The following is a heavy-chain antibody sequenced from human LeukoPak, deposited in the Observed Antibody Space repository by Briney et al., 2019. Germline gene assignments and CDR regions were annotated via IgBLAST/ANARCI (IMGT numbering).Heavy chain of an antibody. J-gene: IGHJ6*02. V-gene: IGHV1-24*01. CDR2: FDPEDGET. CDR1: GYTLTELS. CDR3: ATVLPRASRYYYGMDV. Sequence: ASVKVSCKVSGYTLTELSMHWVRQAPGKGLEWMGGFDPEDGETIHAQKFQGRVTMTEDTSTDTAYMELSSLRSEDTAVYYCATVLPRASRYYYGMDVWGQGTTVTVSS.